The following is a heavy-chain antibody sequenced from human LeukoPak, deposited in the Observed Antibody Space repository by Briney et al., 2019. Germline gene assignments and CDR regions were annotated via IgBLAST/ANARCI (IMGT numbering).Heavy chain of an antibody. D-gene: IGHD4-17*01. CDR3: AKYRHGAYGSFFDY. Sequence: GGSLRLSCAASGFTFSDYGMHWVRQAPGKGLEWVAFIRYDGGDEKYADSVKGRFTVSRGNSKNTLYLQMNSLRVEDTAVYYCAKYRHGAYGSFFDYWGQGTLVTVSS. J-gene: IGHJ4*02. V-gene: IGHV3-30*02. CDR2: IRYDGGDE. CDR1: GFTFSDYG.